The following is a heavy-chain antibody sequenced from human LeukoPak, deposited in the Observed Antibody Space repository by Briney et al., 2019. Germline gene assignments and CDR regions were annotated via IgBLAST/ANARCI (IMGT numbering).Heavy chain of an antibody. V-gene: IGHV1-2*02. CDR2: INPNSGGT. CDR3: ARVMVRGAKSSRRFDP. J-gene: IGHJ5*02. CDR1: GYTFTSYG. Sequence: ASVKVSCKASGYTFTSYGISWVRQAPGQGLEWMGWINPNSGGTNYAQKFQGRVTMTRDTSISTAYMELSRLRSDDTAVYYCARVMVRGAKSSRRFDPWGQGTLVTVSS. D-gene: IGHD3-10*01.